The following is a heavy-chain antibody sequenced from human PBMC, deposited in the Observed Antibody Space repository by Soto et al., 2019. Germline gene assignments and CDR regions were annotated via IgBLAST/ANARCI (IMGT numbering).Heavy chain of an antibody. CDR2: INPSGGST. J-gene: IGHJ4*02. CDR1: GYTFTSYY. D-gene: IGHD2-8*01. Sequence: ASVKVSCKASGYTFTSYYMHWVRQAPGQGLEWMGIINPSGGSTSYAQKFQGRVTMTRDTSTSTVYMELSSLRSEDTAVYYCARDALYCTNGVCYKAPYYFDYWGQGTLVTVSS. CDR3: ARDALYCTNGVCYKAPYYFDY. V-gene: IGHV1-46*01.